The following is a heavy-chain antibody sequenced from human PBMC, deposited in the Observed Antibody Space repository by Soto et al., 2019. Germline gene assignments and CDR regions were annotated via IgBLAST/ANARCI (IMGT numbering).Heavy chain of an antibody. CDR3: ATDITITPRTI. D-gene: IGHD4-4*01. CDR2: FDPEDGET. J-gene: IGHJ4*02. CDR1: GYTLTELS. Sequence: GASLQVSCKVSGYTLTELSMHWVRQAPGKGLEWMGGFDPEDGETIYAQKFQGRVTMTEDTSTDTAYMELSSLRSEDTAVYYCATDITITPRTIWGQGTLVTVSS. V-gene: IGHV1-24*01.